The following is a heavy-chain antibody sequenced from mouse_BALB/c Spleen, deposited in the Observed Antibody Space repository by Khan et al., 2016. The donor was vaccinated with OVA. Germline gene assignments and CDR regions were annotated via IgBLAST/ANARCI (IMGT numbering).Heavy chain of an antibody. CDR2: ISTYYGDV. J-gene: IGHJ3*01. CDR1: GYTFTDFT. V-gene: IGHV1S137*01. CDR3: TGGGGGNRFAY. Sequence: QVQLKQSGAELVRPGVSVKISCKGSGYTFTDFTMHWVKQSHAKSLEWIGVISTYYGDVTYNQKFKGKATMTVDKSSSTAYMELARLTSEDSAIYCWTGGGGGNRFAYWGQGTLVTVSA. D-gene: IGHD3-3*01.